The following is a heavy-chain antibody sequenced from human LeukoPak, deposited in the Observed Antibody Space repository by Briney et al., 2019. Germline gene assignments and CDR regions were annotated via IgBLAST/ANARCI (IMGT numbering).Heavy chain of an antibody. D-gene: IGHD2-2*01. J-gene: IGHJ5*02. Sequence: ASVKVSCKASGYTFTGYYMHWVRQAPGQVLEWMGWINPNSGGTNYAHKVQGRATMTRATSISTASMELSRLRSDATAVYSCARAGGVVPAGNWFNPWGQGTLVTVSS. V-gene: IGHV1-2*07. CDR2: INPNSGGT. CDR1: GYTFTGYY. CDR3: ARAGGVVPAGNWFNP.